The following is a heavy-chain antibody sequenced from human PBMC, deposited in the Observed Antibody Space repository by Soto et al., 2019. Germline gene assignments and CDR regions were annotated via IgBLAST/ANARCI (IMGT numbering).Heavy chain of an antibody. CDR2: IHGGDSNT. V-gene: IGHV5-51*01. CDR3: ARRVTSSTGWDY. Sequence: PGESLKISCKGSGYMFTYYWIGWVRQMPGKGLEWMGIIHGGDSNTRYSPSFDGQVTISTDKSINTAYLQWSSLKASDTAMYYCARRVTSSTGWDYWGQGTLVTVSS. CDR1: GYMFTYYW. J-gene: IGHJ4*02. D-gene: IGHD6-19*01.